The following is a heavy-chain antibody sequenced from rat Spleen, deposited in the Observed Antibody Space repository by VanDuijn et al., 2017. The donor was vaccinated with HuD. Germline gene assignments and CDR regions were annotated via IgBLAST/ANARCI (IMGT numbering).Heavy chain of an antibody. V-gene: IGHV3-3*01. J-gene: IGHJ3*01. CDR3: ARSASVHYFLPLAD. CDR2: LNSAGSP. D-gene: IGHD1-1*01. CDR1: GHSISSSYR. Sequence: EVQLQESGPDLVKPSQSLSLTCSVTGHSISSSYRWNWIRKFPGNTLEWTGYLNSAGSPNYNPSHKSRISITRDTSKNQFYRQVDSLSTEDTATCNGARSASVHYFLPLADWGKGTMVTVAS.